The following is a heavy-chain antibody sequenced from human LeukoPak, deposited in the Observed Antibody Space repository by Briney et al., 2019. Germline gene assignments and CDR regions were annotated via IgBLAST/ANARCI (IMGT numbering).Heavy chain of an antibody. CDR1: GYTFTSYD. CDR3: ARGNKMGTIRITMIRGSVGRQPLSYYMDV. V-gene: IGHV1-8*01. J-gene: IGHJ6*03. CDR2: MNPNSGNT. D-gene: IGHD3-10*01. Sequence: RASVKVSCKASGYTFTSYDINWVRQATGQGLEWMGWMNPNSGNTGYAQKFQGRVTMTRNTSISTAYMELSSLRSEDTAVYYCARGNKMGTIRITMIRGSVGRQPLSYYMDVWGKGTTVTISS.